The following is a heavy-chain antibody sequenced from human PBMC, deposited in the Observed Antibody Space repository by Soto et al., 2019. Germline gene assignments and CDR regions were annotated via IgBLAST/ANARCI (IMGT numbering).Heavy chain of an antibody. CDR3: ARGRYWDY. D-gene: IGHD2-8*02. J-gene: IGHJ4*02. V-gene: IGHV1-18*01. Sequence: QVHLVQSGAEVKKPGASVMVFCQGCGYGFTTYGITWVRQAPGQGLEWMAWISAHNGNTNYAQKLQGRVTVTRDTSTSTTYMELRSLRSDDAAVYYCARGRYWDYWGQGALVTVSS. CDR2: ISAHNGNT. CDR1: GYGFTTYG.